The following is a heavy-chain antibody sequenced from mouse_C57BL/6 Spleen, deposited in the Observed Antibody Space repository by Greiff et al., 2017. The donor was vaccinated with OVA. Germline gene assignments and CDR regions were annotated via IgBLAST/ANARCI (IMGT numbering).Heavy chain of an antibody. CDR2: IDPNSGGT. CDR1: GYTFTSYW. J-gene: IGHJ1*03. Sequence: QVQLLQPGAELVQPGASVKLSCKASGYTFTSYWMHWVKQRPGRGLEWIGRIDPNSGGTKYNEKFKSTATLTVDKPSSTAYMQHSRLTSEDSAVYDWARSYDGYYGWYFDVWGTGTTVTVSS. D-gene: IGHD2-3*01. CDR3: ARSYDGYYGWYFDV. V-gene: IGHV1-72*01.